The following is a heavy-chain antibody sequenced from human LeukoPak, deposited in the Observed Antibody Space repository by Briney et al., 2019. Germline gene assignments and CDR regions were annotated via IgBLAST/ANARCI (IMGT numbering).Heavy chain of an antibody. D-gene: IGHD2-2*01. V-gene: IGHV1-69*13. CDR1: GGTFSGYA. CDR2: IIPIFGTA. CDR3: ARSNIVVVPAPPAVYYYYGMDV. Sequence: SVKVSCKASGGTFSGYAISWVRQAPGQGLEWMGGIIPIFGTANYAQKFQGRVTITADESTSTAYMELSSLRSEDTAVYYCARSNIVVVPAPPAVYYYYGMDVWGQGTTVTVSS. J-gene: IGHJ6*02.